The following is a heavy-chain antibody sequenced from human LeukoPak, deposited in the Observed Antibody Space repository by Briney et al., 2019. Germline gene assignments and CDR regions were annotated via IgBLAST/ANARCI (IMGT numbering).Heavy chain of an antibody. CDR2: ISYDGSNK. V-gene: IGHV3-30*03. CDR1: GFTFSSYG. CDR3: ARDRGSLTY. D-gene: IGHD1-26*01. Sequence: GGSLRLSCAASGFTFSSYGMHWVRQAPGKGLEWVAVISYDGSNKYYAGSVKGRFTISRDNSKNTLYLQMNSLRAEDTAVYYCARDRGSLTYWGQGTLVTVSS. J-gene: IGHJ4*02.